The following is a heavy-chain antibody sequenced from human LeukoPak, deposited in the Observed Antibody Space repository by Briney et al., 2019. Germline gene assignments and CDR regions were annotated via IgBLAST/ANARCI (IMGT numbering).Heavy chain of an antibody. J-gene: IGHJ4*02. D-gene: IGHD6-19*01. Sequence: ASVKVSCKAPGYTFTSYAMHWVRQAPGQRLEWMGWSNAGNGNTKYSQKFQGRVTITRDTSASTAYMELSSLRSEDTAVYYCARGYSSGWSPFDYWGQGTLVTVSS. CDR3: ARGYSSGWSPFDY. V-gene: IGHV1-3*01. CDR2: SNAGNGNT. CDR1: GYTFTSYA.